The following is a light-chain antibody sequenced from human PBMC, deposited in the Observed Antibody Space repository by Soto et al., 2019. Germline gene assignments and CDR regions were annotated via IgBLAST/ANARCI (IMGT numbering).Light chain of an antibody. J-gene: IGLJ1*01. Sequence: QSVLTQPPSVSGAPGQRVNISCTGSSSNIGASYDVHWYQHLPGTAPKLLIYGNSNRPSGVPDRFSGSKSGTSASLAITGLQAEDEADYYCHSYDNSLSGYVFGTGTKVTVL. V-gene: IGLV1-40*01. CDR3: HSYDNSLSGYV. CDR2: GNS. CDR1: SSNIGASYD.